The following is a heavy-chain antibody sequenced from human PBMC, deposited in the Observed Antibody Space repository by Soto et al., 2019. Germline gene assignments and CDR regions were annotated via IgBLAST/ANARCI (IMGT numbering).Heavy chain of an antibody. CDR1: GDSISNSNYY. CDR2: IYYSGST. CDR3: ARTGYGSGRTWFDP. Sequence: QLQLQESGPGLVKPSETLSLTCTISGDSISNSNYYWGWIRQPPGKGLEWIGSIYYSGSTYYNPCLKSRVTISVDTSRNQFSLKLRSVTAGDTAVYHCARTGYGSGRTWFDPWGQGTLVTVSS. D-gene: IGHD3-10*01. V-gene: IGHV4-39*01. J-gene: IGHJ5*02.